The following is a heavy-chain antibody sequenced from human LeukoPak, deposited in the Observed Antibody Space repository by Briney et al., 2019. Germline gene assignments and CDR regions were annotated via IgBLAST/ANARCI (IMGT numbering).Heavy chain of an antibody. Sequence: GGSLRLSCAASGFTFSSHSMNWVRQAPGKGLEWVSYISSSSSTIYYADSVKGRFTISRDNAKNSLYLQMNSLRAEDTAVYYCAKVVGATRGYFDYWGQGTLVTVSS. D-gene: IGHD1-26*01. J-gene: IGHJ4*02. CDR2: ISSSSSTI. CDR1: GFTFSSHS. V-gene: IGHV3-48*01. CDR3: AKVVGATRGYFDY.